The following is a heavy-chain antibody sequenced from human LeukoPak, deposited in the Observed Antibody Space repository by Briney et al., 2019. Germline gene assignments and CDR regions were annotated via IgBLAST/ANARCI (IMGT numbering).Heavy chain of an antibody. V-gene: IGHV4-39*01. CDR2: IYYSGST. D-gene: IGHD6-19*01. CDR3: ASSSGWYFGY. CDR1: GGSISSSSYY. J-gene: IGHJ4*02. Sequence: KPSETLSLTCTVSGGSISSSSYYWGWIRQPPGKGLEWIGSIYYSGSTYYNPSLKSRVTISVDTSKNQFSLKLSSVTAADTAVYYCASSSGWYFGYWGQGTLVTVSS.